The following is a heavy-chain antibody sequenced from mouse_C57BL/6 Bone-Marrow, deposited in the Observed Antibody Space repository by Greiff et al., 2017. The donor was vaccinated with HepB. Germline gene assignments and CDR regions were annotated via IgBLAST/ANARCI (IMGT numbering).Heavy chain of an antibody. J-gene: IGHJ4*01. CDR1: GYTFTSYG. CDR2: IYPRSGNT. Sequence: VKLMESGAELARPGASVKLSCKASGYTFTSYGISWVKQRTGQGLEWIGEIYPRSGNTYYNEKFKGKATLTADKSSSTAYMELRSLTSEDSAVYFCTRGGVYDGYFYAMDYWGQGTSVTVSS. CDR3: TRGGVYDGYFYAMDY. D-gene: IGHD2-3*01. V-gene: IGHV1-81*01.